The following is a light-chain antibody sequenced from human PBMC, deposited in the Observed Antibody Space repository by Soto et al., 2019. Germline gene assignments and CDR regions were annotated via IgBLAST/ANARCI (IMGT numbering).Light chain of an antibody. Sequence: MTQSPGTLSVSPGERATLFCRASQSVRSSLAWYQQKPGKAPKLLIYAASTLQSGVPPRFSGSGSGTHSTLTISSLQPEDAATYYCQKYNTAPYTFGQGTRLEIK. J-gene: IGKJ5*01. CDR1: QSVRSS. CDR2: AAS. V-gene: IGKV1-27*01. CDR3: QKYNTAPYT.